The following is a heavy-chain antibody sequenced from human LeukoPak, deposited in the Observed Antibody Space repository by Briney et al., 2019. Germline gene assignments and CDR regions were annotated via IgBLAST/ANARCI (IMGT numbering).Heavy chain of an antibody. D-gene: IGHD1-20*01. CDR1: GDSVSSNSVT. J-gene: IGHJ4*02. CDR2: TYYRSTWYN. V-gene: IGHV6-1*01. CDR3: ARGTNWSPLDFDY. Sequence: SQTLSLTCAISGDSVSSNSVTWNWIRQSPSRGLEWLGRTYYRSTWYNDYAVSVRGRITVNPDTSKNQFSLHLNSVTPEDTAVYYCARGTNWSPLDFDYWGQGTLVTVSS.